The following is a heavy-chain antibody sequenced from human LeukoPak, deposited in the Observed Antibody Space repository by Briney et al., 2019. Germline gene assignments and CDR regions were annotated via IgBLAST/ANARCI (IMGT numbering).Heavy chain of an antibody. J-gene: IGHJ6*03. V-gene: IGHV3-48*03. Sequence: PGGSLRLSCAASGFTFSSYEMNWVRQAPGKGLEWVSYISSSGSTIYYADSVKGRFTISRDNAKNSLYLQMNSLRAEDTAVYYCARSYTRFVGYYYMDVWGKGTTVTISS. D-gene: IGHD2-2*02. CDR3: ARSYTRFVGYYYMDV. CDR2: ISSSGSTI. CDR1: GFTFSSYE.